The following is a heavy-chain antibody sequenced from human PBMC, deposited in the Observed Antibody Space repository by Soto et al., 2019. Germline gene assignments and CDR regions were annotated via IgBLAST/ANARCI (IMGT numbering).Heavy chain of an antibody. V-gene: IGHV3-23*01. J-gene: IGHJ3*02. CDR2: ISGSGGST. CDR1: GFTFSSYA. CDR3: AKDVGNSYGFGATVVSDAFDI. Sequence: GGSLRLSCAASGFTFSSYAMSWVRQAPGKGLEWVSAISGSGGSTYYADSVKGRFTISRDNSKNTLYLQMNSLRAEDTAVYYCAKDVGNSYGFGATVVSDAFDIWGQGTMVTVSS. D-gene: IGHD5-18*01.